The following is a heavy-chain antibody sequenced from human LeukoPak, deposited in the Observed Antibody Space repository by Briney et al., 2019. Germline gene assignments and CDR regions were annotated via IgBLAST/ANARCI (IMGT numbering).Heavy chain of an antibody. V-gene: IGHV3-30-3*01. CDR3: ARDPSNYDILTGYYFHYFDY. Sequence: PGRSLRLSCAASGFTFSSYAMHWVRQAPGKGLEWVAVISYDGSNKYYADSVKGRFTISRDNSKNTLYLQMNSLRAEDTAVYYCARDPSNYDILTGYYFHYFDYWGQGTLVTVSS. CDR2: ISYDGSNK. D-gene: IGHD3-9*01. CDR1: GFTFSSYA. J-gene: IGHJ4*02.